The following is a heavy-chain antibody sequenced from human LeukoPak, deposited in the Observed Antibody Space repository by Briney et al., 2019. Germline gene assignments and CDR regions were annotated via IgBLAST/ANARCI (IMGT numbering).Heavy chain of an antibody. D-gene: IGHD3-3*01. V-gene: IGHV4-59*08. Sequence: SETLSLTCTVSGGSISSYYWSWIRQPPGKGLEWIGYIYYSGSTNYNPSLKSRVTISVDTSKNQSSLKLSSVTAADTAVYYCARHGSDYDFWSGYIRGNWFDPWGQGTLVTVSS. CDR2: IYYSGST. CDR1: GGSISSYY. J-gene: IGHJ5*02. CDR3: ARHGSDYDFWSGYIRGNWFDP.